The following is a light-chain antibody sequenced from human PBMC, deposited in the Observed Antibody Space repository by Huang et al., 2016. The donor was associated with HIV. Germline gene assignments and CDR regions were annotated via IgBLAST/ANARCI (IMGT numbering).Light chain of an antibody. V-gene: IGKV2-28*01. CDR2: MGS. Sequence: IVMIQSPISLPVTPGEPASISCRSSQSLQNSNGYNDLDWYVQKPGQSPQLLLYMGSTRASGVPDRFSGSGSGTEFTLRITRVEAEDVGVYYCMQALQTSFSFGGGTKVEI. CDR1: QSLQNSNGYND. J-gene: IGKJ4*01. CDR3: MQALQTSFS.